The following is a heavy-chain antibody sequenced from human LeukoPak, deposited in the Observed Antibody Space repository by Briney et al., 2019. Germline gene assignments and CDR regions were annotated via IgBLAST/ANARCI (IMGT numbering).Heavy chain of an antibody. Sequence: GGSLRLSCAASGFSFTTSTMNWVRQAPGKGLEWVSYISSSSSTIYYADSVKGRFTISRDNAKNSLYLQMNSLRAEDTAVYYCARAGYSGYATWGQGTLVTVSS. CDR2: ISSSSSTI. V-gene: IGHV3-48*04. J-gene: IGHJ4*02. CDR1: GFSFTTST. D-gene: IGHD5-12*01. CDR3: ARAGYSGYAT.